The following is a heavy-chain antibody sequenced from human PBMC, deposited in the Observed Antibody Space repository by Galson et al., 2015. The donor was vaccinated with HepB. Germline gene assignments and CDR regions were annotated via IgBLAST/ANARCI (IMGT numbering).Heavy chain of an antibody. V-gene: IGHV3-30*04. Sequence: SLRLSCAASEFTFSSYAMHWVRQAPGKGLEWVAVISYDGSNKYYADSVKGRFTISRDNSKNTLYLQMNSLRAEDTAVFYCARDRTQHDYGSGSYFDYYYYYGMDVWGQGTTVTVSS. D-gene: IGHD3-10*01. CDR1: EFTFSSYA. J-gene: IGHJ6*02. CDR2: ISYDGSNK. CDR3: ARDRTQHDYGSGSYFDYYYYYGMDV.